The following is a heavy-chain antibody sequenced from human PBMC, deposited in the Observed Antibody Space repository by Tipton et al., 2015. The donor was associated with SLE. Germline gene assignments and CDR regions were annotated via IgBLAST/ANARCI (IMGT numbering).Heavy chain of an antibody. CDR1: GGSFSGNY. CDR2: INHSGGT. J-gene: IGHJ4*02. D-gene: IGHD2-15*01. Sequence: TLSLTCAVSGGSFSGNYLKWIRQSPGKGLEWIGEINHSGGTNYNPSLKSRVTISVDTSNNQLSLKLSSVTAADTAFYFCAGTEDIVLMVAATGGQGTLVTVSS. V-gene: IGHV4-34*01. CDR3: AGTEDIVLMVAAT.